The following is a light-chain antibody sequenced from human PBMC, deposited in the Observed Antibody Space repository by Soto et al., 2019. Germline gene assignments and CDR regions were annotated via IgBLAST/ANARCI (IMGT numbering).Light chain of an antibody. Sequence: QSALTQPPSASGSLGQSVTFSCTGTSSDVGGYNYVSWYQQHPGKAPKLIVYEVHKRPSGVPDRFSGSKSGNTASLTISGLQAEDEADYYCCSYAGSSLYVFGTGTKLTVL. V-gene: IGLV2-8*01. CDR3: CSYAGSSLYV. J-gene: IGLJ1*01. CDR1: SSDVGGYNY. CDR2: EVH.